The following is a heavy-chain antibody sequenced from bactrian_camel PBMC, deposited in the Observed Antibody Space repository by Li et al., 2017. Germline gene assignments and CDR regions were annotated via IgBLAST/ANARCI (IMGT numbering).Heavy chain of an antibody. J-gene: IGHJ4*01. CDR2: IWIGGNST. V-gene: IGHV3S1*01. CDR1: GLTYTRHC. CDR3: AACGPQDQSTF. Sequence: HVQLVESGGGSVEAGGSLILSCTFSGLTYTRHCMAWFRQRPGGAREGVGSIWIGGNSTYIVDSVKGRFTMSRDNVKKTSYLQMTTQRTDDTAIYYCAACGPQDQSTFWGQGTQVTVS. D-gene: IGHD1*01.